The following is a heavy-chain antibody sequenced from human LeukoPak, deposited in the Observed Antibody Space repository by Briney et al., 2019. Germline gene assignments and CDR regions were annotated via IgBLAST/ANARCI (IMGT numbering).Heavy chain of an antibody. CDR3: AKDRPNYYHISGSYYKRNGDY. V-gene: IGHV3-23*01. CDR1: GFTFSSYA. Sequence: QPGGSLRLSCVVSGFTFSSYAMSWVRQAPGRGLEWVSTITGSGGSTYYADSVKGGYTISRDNSKNTLYLQMSGLRAEDTALYYCAKDRPNYYHISGSYYKRNGDYWGRGTLVTVSS. J-gene: IGHJ4*02. CDR2: ITGSGGST. D-gene: IGHD3-22*01.